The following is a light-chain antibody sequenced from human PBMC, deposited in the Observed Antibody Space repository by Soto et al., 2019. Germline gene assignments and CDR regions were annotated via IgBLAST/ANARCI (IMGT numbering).Light chain of an antibody. CDR3: QQRSNWPPIT. CDR2: DAS. V-gene: IGKV3D-20*02. J-gene: IGKJ5*01. Sequence: EIVLTQAPGTLSLSPGERGTLSCRASQGVSSSYLAWYQQKPAQAPXLXXYDASNRATGIPARFSGSGSGTEFFLTTSSLEPDDFVVYYCQQRSNWPPITFGQGTRLEIK. CDR1: QGVSSSY.